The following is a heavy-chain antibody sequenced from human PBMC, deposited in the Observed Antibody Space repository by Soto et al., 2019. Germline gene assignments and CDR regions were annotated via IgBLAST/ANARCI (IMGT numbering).Heavy chain of an antibody. CDR1: GFTFSSYA. CDR2: ISGSGGST. CDR3: AKDSPNIAARPRYYYGMDV. V-gene: IGHV3-23*01. J-gene: IGHJ6*02. Sequence: GGSLRLSCAASGFTFSSYAMSWVRQAPGKGLEWVSAISGSGGSTYYADSVKGRFTISGDNSKNTLYLQMNSLRAEDTAVYYCAKDSPNIAARPRYYYGMDVWGQGTTVTVSS. D-gene: IGHD6-6*01.